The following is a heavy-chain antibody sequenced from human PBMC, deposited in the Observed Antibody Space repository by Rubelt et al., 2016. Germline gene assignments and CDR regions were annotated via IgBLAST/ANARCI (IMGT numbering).Heavy chain of an antibody. Sequence: QVQLQESGPGLVKPSETLSLTCTVSGGSISSYYWSWIRQPPGKGLEWIGYIYYSGSTNYNPSLKSRVTISVDTSKNQFSLKLSSVTAADTAVYYCARDQYSSSSGYYYGMDVWGQGTTVTVSS. CDR2: IYYSGST. CDR1: GGSISSYY. D-gene: IGHD6-6*01. CDR3: ARDQYSSSSGYYYGMDV. J-gene: IGHJ6*02. V-gene: IGHV4-59*01.